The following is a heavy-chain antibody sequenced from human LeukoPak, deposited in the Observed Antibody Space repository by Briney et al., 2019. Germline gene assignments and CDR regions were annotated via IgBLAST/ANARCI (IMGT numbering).Heavy chain of an antibody. Sequence: PSETLSLTCTVSGGSISSGGYYWSWIRQHPGKGLEWIGYIYYSGSTYYNPSLKSRVTISVDTSKNQFSLKLSSVTAADTAVYYCARVNTMVRGVIIYWFDPWGQGTLVTVSS. V-gene: IGHV4-31*03. CDR2: IYYSGST. CDR3: ARVNTMVRGVIIYWFDP. D-gene: IGHD3-10*01. J-gene: IGHJ5*02. CDR1: GGSISSGGYY.